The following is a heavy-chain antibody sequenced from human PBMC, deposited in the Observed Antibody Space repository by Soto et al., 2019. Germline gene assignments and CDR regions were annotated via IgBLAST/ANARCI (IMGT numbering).Heavy chain of an antibody. CDR1: GYTFTSYG. CDR2: ISAYNGNT. J-gene: IGHJ4*02. D-gene: IGHD5-18*01. CDR3: ASSLLVGYGLEGESD. Sequence: QVQLVQSGAEVKKPGASVKVSCKASGYTFTSYGISWVRQAPGQGLEWMGWISAYNGNTNYAQKLQGRVTMTTDTPTSTAYMELRSLRSDDTAGYYCASSLLVGYGLEGESDWGQGTLVTVSS. V-gene: IGHV1-18*01.